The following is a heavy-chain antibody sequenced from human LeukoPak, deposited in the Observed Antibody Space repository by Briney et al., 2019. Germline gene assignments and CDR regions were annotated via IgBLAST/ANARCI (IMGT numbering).Heavy chain of an antibody. CDR3: ARGSIAVAGTVWFDP. CDR1: GGSISSYY. D-gene: IGHD6-19*01. Sequence: SETLSLTCTVSGGSISSYYWSWIRQPAGKGLEWIGRIYTSGSTNYNPSLKSRVTMSVDTSKNQFSLKLSSETAADTAVYYCARGSIAVAGTVWFDPWGQGTLVTVSS. CDR2: IYTSGST. J-gene: IGHJ5*02. V-gene: IGHV4-4*07.